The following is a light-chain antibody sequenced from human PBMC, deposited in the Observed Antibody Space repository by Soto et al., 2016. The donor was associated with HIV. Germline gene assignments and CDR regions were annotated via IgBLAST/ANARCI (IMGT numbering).Light chain of an antibody. CDR3: MQALQAWT. V-gene: IGKV2-28*01. CDR2: LGS. J-gene: IGKJ1*01. CDR1: QSLLHSNGYNY. Sequence: DIVMAQSPLSLPVTPGEPASISCRSSQSLLHSNGYNYLDWYLQKPGQSPQLLIYLGSNRASGVPDRFSGSGSGTDFTLKISRVEAEDVGVYYCMQALQAWTFGQGKRWKSN.